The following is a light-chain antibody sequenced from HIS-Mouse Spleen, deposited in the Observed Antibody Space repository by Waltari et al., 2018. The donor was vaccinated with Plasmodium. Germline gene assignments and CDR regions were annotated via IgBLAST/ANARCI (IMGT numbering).Light chain of an antibody. Sequence: SYELTQPPSVSVSPGQTAKITFSGDALPTKYPYWYQLKSGQAHVLVIYEDSKRPTGIPERFSGASSGTMATLTISGAQVEDEADYYCYSTDSSGNHRVFGGGTKLTVL. J-gene: IGLJ3*02. CDR1: ALPTKY. CDR3: YSTDSSGNHRV. V-gene: IGLV3-10*01. CDR2: EDS.